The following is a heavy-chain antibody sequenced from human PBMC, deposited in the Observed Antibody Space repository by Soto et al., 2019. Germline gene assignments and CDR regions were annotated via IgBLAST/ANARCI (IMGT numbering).Heavy chain of an antibody. CDR1: CCSISSGGFY. V-gene: IGHV4-39*01. CDR3: ARLFTVTTLYYYYMDG. CDR2: IYYSGST. Sequence: FGTPSLTRPFSCCSISSGGFYWGWVRPPPGEGLEWIGYIYYSGSTYSTPSLKSRVTISVDTSKNQFSLKLSSVTAADTAVYYCARLFTVTTLYYYYMDGWGKGTTVTVAS. D-gene: IGHD4-4*01. J-gene: IGHJ6*03.